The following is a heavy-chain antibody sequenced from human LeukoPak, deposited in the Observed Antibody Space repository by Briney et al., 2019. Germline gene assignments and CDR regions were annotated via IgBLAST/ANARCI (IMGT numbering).Heavy chain of an antibody. CDR1: GFTFSSYA. CDR3: ARPYYDIWSAYVY. Sequence: QSGGSLRLSFAASGFTFSSYAMHWVRQAPGKGLEYASAISNGGGSTHYANSVKGRFTISRDNSKNTLYLQMGSLRAEDMAVYYCARPYYDIWSAYVYWGQGTLVTVSS. V-gene: IGHV3-64*01. CDR2: ISNGGGST. J-gene: IGHJ4*02. D-gene: IGHD3-3*01.